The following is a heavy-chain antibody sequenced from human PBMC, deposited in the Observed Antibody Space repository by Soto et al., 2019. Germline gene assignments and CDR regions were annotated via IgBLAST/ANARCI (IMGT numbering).Heavy chain of an antibody. Sequence: EVQLLESGGGLVQPGGSLRLSCAASGFTFSSYAMSWVRQAPGKGLEWVSAISGSGGSTYYADSVKCRFTISRDNSKHTEELKMNSLRDEDKAVYYCAKDLRAYYDFWSGYYGNYYYYYGMDVWGQGTTVTVSS. CDR1: GFTFSSYA. D-gene: IGHD3-3*01. V-gene: IGHV3-23*01. J-gene: IGHJ6*02. CDR2: ISGSGGST. CDR3: AKDLRAYYDFWSGYYGNYYYYYGMDV.